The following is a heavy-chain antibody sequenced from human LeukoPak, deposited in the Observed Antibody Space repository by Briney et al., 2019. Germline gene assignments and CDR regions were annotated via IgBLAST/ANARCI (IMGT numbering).Heavy chain of an antibody. V-gene: IGHV4-59*11. D-gene: IGHD6-13*01. CDR2: IYYSGST. J-gene: IGHJ4*02. CDR1: GGCISSHY. CDR3: ARSNGAAGFDY. Sequence: SETLSLTCTVSGGCISSHYWSWIRQPPGKGLEWIGYIYYSGSTNYNPSLKSRVTISVDTSKNQFSLKLSSVTAADTAVYYCARSNGAAGFDYWGQGTLVTVSS.